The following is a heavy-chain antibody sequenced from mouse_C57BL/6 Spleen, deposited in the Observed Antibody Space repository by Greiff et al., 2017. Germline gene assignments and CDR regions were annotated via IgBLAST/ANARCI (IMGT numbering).Heavy chain of an antibody. CDR3: ASEMDGYDGNWYFDV. CDR1: GYTFTDHT. CDR2: IYPRDGST. V-gene: IGHV1-78*01. D-gene: IGHD2-2*01. Sequence: VQLQQSDAELVKPGASVKISCKVSGYTFTDHTMHWMKQRPEQGLEWIGDIYPRDGSTKYNEKFKGKATLTADKASSTAYMKLNSLTSEDSAVYFCASEMDGYDGNWYFDVWGTGTTVTVSS. J-gene: IGHJ1*03.